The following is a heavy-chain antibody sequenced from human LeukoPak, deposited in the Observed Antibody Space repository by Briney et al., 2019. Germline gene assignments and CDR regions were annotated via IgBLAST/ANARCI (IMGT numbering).Heavy chain of an antibody. CDR1: GGSISSYY. CDR2: IYNSGST. V-gene: IGHV4-59*01. J-gene: IGHJ3*02. D-gene: IGHD3-10*01. Sequence: SETLSLTCTVSGGSISSYYWSWIRQSPGKGLEWIGYIYNSGSTNYNPSLKSRVTISVDTSKNQFSLKLSSVTAADTAVYYCARDLSDYYGSGSYRPIDAFDIWGQGTMVTVSS. CDR3: ARDLSDYYGSGSYRPIDAFDI.